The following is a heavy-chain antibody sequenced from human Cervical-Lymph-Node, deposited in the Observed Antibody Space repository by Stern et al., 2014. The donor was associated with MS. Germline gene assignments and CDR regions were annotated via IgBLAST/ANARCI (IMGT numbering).Heavy chain of an antibody. V-gene: IGHV4-31*03. CDR2: ISHSGVT. CDR3: MRGDY. CDR1: GASIKTIGYF. Sequence: QVQLQESGPGLVKPSQTLSLTCTVSGASIKTIGYFWRWVRQPPGKVLEWIGIISHSGVTFYNETLKSRVTLSQDTSANQFSLRLTSVTAADTALYFCMRGDYWGRGILVAVSS. J-gene: IGHJ4*02.